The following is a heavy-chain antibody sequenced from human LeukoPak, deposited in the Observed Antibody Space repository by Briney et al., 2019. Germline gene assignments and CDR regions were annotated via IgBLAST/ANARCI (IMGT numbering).Heavy chain of an antibody. J-gene: IGHJ4*02. Sequence: PSETLSLTCAVYGGSFSGYHWSWIRQPPGKGLEWIGEINHSGSTNYNPSLKSRVTISVDTSKNQFSLKLSSVTAADTAVYYCARAYGNIEYWGQGTLVTVSS. D-gene: IGHD1/OR15-1a*01. CDR3: ARAYGNIEY. V-gene: IGHV4-34*01. CDR1: GGSFSGYH. CDR2: INHSGST.